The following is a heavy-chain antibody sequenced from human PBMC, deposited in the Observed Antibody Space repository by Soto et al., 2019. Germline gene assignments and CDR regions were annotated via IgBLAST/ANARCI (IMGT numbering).Heavy chain of an antibody. Sequence: ASVKVSCKASGYTFTSYGISWVRQAPGQGLEWMGWISAYNGNTNYAQKLQGRVTMTTDTSTSTAYMELRSLRSDDTAVYYCARDLGYYDSSGPEGYWGQGTLVTVSS. V-gene: IGHV1-18*01. CDR3: ARDLGYYDSSGPEGY. CDR2: ISAYNGNT. CDR1: GYTFTSYG. D-gene: IGHD3-22*01. J-gene: IGHJ4*02.